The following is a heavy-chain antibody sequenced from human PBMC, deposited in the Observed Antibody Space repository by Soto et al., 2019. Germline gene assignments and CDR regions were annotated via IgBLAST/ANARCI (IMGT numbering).Heavy chain of an antibody. CDR1: GYSFTSYW. CDR2: VYPGDSDT. V-gene: IGHV5-51*01. Sequence: PGESLKISCTGVGYSFTSYWIGWVRQMPGKGLEWMGIVYPGDSDTRYSPSFQGQVTISADKSITTAYLQWSSLKASDTAMYVCARGYCTTTICDPWFDPWGQGTLVTVSS. CDR3: ARGYCTTTICDPWFDP. J-gene: IGHJ5*02. D-gene: IGHD2-2*01.